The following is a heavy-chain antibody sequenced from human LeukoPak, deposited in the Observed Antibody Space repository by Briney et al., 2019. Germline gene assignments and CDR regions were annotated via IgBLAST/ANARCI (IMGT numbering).Heavy chain of an antibody. Sequence: GGSLRLSCAASGFSFNDYWMTWVRQAPGKGLEWVANIKPDGSENYYVDSVKGRFTISRDNAKRSLYLQMNSLTAEDTAVYYCASYRWGRSSGKGGYFDYWGQGTLVTVSS. CDR1: GFSFNDYW. CDR3: ASYRWGRSSGKGGYFDY. V-gene: IGHV3-7*05. D-gene: IGHD3-22*01. CDR2: IKPDGSEN. J-gene: IGHJ4*02.